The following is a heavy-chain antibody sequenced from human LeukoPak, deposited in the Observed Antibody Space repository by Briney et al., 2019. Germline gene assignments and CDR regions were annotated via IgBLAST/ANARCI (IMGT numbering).Heavy chain of an antibody. CDR1: GFTFSSHL. J-gene: IGHJ4*02. V-gene: IGHV3-74*01. CDR2: ISSDGTYT. CDR3: TTGIRGD. Sequence: GGSLRLSCAASGFTFSSHLVHWVRHAPGKGLVWVSRISSDGTYTNYAGSVRGRFTISRDNAKNTLYLQMNSLRAEDTAVYYCTTGIRGDWGQGTLVTVSS. D-gene: IGHD3-10*01.